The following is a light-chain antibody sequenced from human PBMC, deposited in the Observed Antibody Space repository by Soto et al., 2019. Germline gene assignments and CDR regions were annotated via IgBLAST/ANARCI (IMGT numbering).Light chain of an antibody. CDR3: NSYAASNNLV. CDR2: EVS. V-gene: IGLV2-8*01. Sequence: QSALTQPPSASGSPGQSVTISCTGTSIDVGAYNYVSWYQQHPGKAPKLMIYEVSKRPSGVPDRFSGSKSGNTASLTVSGLQADDEDEYYCNSYAASNNLVFGGGTKLTVL. J-gene: IGLJ2*01. CDR1: SIDVGAYNY.